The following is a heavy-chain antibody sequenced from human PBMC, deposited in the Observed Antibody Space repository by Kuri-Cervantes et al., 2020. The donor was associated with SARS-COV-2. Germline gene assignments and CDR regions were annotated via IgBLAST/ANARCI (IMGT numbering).Heavy chain of an antibody. CDR3: AKASVTAAAPFDY. Sequence: GGSLRLSCAASGFTFSNYAMNWVRQAPGKGLEWVSGISGSGGSTYYADSVKGRFTISRDNSKNTLYLQMNSLRAEDTAVYYCAKASVTAAAPFDYWGQGTLVTVSS. D-gene: IGHD6-13*01. CDR1: GFTFSNYA. CDR2: ISGSGGST. J-gene: IGHJ4*02. V-gene: IGHV3-23*01.